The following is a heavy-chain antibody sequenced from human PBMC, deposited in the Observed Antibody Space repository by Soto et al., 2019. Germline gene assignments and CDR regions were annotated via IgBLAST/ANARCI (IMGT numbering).Heavy chain of an antibody. CDR1: GFTFSNAW. J-gene: IGHJ6*02. D-gene: IGHD5-18*01. V-gene: IGHV3-15*01. CDR2: IKSKTDGGTT. CDR3: TTHSFTHYYGMDV. Sequence: ESGGGLVKPGGSLRLSCAASGFTFSNAWMSWVRQAPGKGLEWVGRIKSKTDGGTTDYAAPVKGRFTISRDDSKNTLYLQMNSLKTEDTAVYYCTTHSFTHYYGMDVWGQGTTVTVSS.